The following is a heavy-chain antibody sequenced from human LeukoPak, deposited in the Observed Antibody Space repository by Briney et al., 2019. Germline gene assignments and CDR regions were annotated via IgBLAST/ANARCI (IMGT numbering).Heavy chain of an antibody. V-gene: IGHV3-21*01. CDR2: ISSSSSYI. CDR1: GFTFDDYA. J-gene: IGHJ4*02. D-gene: IGHD5-12*01. Sequence: GGSLRLSCAASGFTFDDYAMHWVRQAPGKGLEWVSSISSSSSYIYYADSMKGRFTISRDNAKNSLYLQMNSLRAEDTAVYYCARDRVVAPYYFDYWGQGTLVTVSS. CDR3: ARDRVVAPYYFDY.